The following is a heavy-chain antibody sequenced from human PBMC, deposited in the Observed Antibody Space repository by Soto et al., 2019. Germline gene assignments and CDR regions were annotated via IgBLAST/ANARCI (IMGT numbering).Heavy chain of an antibody. CDR1: GRSISSYY. J-gene: IGHJ4*02. CDR2: IYYSGST. D-gene: IGHD2-2*01. CDR3: ARGEGGEGMPSGY. V-gene: IGHV4-59*01. Sequence: SETLSLTCTVAGRSISSYYWSWIRQPPGKGLEWIGYIYYSGSTNYNPSLKSRVTISVDTSKNQFSLKLSSVTAADTAVYYCARGEGGEGMPSGYRGQGTLVPVS.